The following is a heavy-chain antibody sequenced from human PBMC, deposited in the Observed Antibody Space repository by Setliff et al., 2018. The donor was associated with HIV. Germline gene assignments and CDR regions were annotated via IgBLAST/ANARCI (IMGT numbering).Heavy chain of an antibody. D-gene: IGHD3-16*01. CDR3: ARVGVLRLGGSGAFDI. CDR2: IIPIFGTT. J-gene: IGHJ3*02. V-gene: IGHV1-69*13. CDR1: GGTFSSYA. Sequence: ASVKVSCKASGGTFSSYAINWVRQAPGQGLEWMGGIIPIFGTTNFAQKFQGRVTITADETTSTAYMELSSLRSEDTAVYYCARVGVLRLGGSGAFDIWGQGTMVTVSS.